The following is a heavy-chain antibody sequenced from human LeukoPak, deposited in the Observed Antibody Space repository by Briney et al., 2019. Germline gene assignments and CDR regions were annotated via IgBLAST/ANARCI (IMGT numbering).Heavy chain of an antibody. CDR1: KFTFSHFG. D-gene: IGHD4-11*01. CDR2: IWNDGSSQ. J-gene: IGHJ4*02. Sequence: GRSLRLSCAASKFTFSHFGMHWVRQAPGKGLEWVAAIWNDGSSQYYAESVKGRFTVSRDNSHNTLHLQMNSLRPEDTAVYYCAKDAQRGFDYSNSLENWGQGTLVTVSS. CDR3: AKDAQRGFDYSNSLEN. V-gene: IGHV3-33*06.